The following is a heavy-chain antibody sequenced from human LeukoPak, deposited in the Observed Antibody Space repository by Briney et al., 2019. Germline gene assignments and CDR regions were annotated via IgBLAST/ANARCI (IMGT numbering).Heavy chain of an antibody. Sequence: SETLSLTCTVPGGSISYYYWSWIRQPPGKGLEWIGYVYYTGSTNYNPSLKSRVTISLDTSNNQFSLKLSSVTAADTAVYYCARARGGSFDYWGQGTLVTVSS. CDR2: VYYTGST. D-gene: IGHD3-16*01. CDR1: GGSISYYY. V-gene: IGHV4-59*01. CDR3: ARARGGSFDY. J-gene: IGHJ4*02.